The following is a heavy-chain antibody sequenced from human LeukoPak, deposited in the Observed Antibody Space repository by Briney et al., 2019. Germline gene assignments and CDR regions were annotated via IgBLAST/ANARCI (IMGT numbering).Heavy chain of an antibody. D-gene: IGHD3-10*01. CDR3: ARNGRVRRVVKDLFEY. Sequence: ASVRVSCKTSGYTFTDYDITWVRQAPGQGLEWMGRVSPYNGNTYYSQRFQDRVIITKDTSTGTAYMDLRDLRTDDTAMYYCARNGRVRRVVKDLFEYWGQGTLVAVSS. J-gene: IGHJ4*02. V-gene: IGHV1-18*01. CDR1: GYTFTDYD. CDR2: VSPYNGNT.